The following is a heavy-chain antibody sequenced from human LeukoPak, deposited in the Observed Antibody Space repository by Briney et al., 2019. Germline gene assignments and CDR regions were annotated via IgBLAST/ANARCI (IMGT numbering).Heavy chain of an antibody. V-gene: IGHV3-23*01. D-gene: IGHD2-2*02. CDR2: ISSSGGST. CDR1: VFTFSSYA. CDR3: AKDPPGPRYCSSTSCYTVDAFDI. Sequence: VGSLRLSCAASVFTFSSYAMSWVRQAPGKGLEWVSAISSSGGSTYYADSVKGRFTISRDNSKNTLYLKMNSLRAEDTAVYYCAKDPPGPRYCSSTSCYTVDAFDIWGQGTMVTVSS. J-gene: IGHJ3*02.